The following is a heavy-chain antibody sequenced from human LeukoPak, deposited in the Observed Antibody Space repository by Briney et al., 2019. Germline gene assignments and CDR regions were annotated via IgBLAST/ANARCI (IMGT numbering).Heavy chain of an antibody. Sequence: GGSPRLSCAASGFTFSDYWMSWVRQAPGKGLEWVATIQQDGSEKYYVDSVKGRFTISRDNAKKSLFLQVSSLRGEDTAVYYCARDRGFSYGIDFWGQGTLVTVSS. CDR1: GFTFSDYW. CDR3: ARDRGFSYGIDF. D-gene: IGHD5-18*01. J-gene: IGHJ4*02. V-gene: IGHV3-7*04. CDR2: IQQDGSEK.